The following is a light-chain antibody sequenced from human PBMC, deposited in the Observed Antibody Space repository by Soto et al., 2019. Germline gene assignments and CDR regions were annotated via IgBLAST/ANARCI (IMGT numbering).Light chain of an antibody. CDR3: AAWDESMNGVV. Sequence: QSVLTQPPSASGTPGQTIAISCSGGSSNIGSHTVNWYQQLPGTAPSLLIYSNTQRPSGVPDRFSGSTSGTSASLAISGRQSEDEGDYYCAAWDESMNGVVFGGGTKLTVL. J-gene: IGLJ2*01. CDR2: SNT. CDR1: SSNIGSHT. V-gene: IGLV1-44*01.